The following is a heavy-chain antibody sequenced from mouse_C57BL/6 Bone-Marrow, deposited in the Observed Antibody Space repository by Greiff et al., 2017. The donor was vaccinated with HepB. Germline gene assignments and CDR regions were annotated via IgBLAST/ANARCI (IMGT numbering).Heavy chain of an antibody. V-gene: IGHV1-61*01. D-gene: IGHD2-1*01. CDR2: IYPSDSET. CDR3: ARMVIYCGNPYFAY. CDR1: GYTFTSYW. Sequence: QVQLQQPGAELVRPGSSVKLSCKASGYTFTSYWMDWVKQRPGQGLEWIGNIYPSDSETHYNQKFKDKATLTVDKSSSTAYMQLSSLTSEDSAVYYCARMVIYCGNPYFAYWGQGTTLPVSS. J-gene: IGHJ2*01.